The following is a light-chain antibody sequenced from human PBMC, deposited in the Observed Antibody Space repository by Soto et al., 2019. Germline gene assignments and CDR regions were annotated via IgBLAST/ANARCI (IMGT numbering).Light chain of an antibody. CDR1: QTVSTSF. V-gene: IGKV3-20*01. CDR3: QHYDWSLTWN. J-gene: IGKJ1*01. CDR2: GAS. Sequence: EIVLTQSPGTLSLSPGERATLSCRASQTVSTSFLAWYQQKRGQAPRLLIYGASTRATGVPDRFTGSGSGKDFSLTISELEPEDFAVYYCQHYDWSLTWNFGTRTKVDI.